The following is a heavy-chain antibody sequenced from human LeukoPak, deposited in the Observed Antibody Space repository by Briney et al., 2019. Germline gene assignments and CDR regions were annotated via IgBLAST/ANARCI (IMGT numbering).Heavy chain of an antibody. J-gene: IGHJ4*02. Sequence: GGSLRLSSAAAGLTFTSNTMSWVRQAPGKGLEWVSAFIGSGGTYYADSVRGRFTISRDNSKNTLYLQMSSLRAEDTALYYCATLYGDYGAYWGQGTQVTVSS. CDR1: GLTFTSNT. V-gene: IGHV3-23*01. D-gene: IGHD4-17*01. CDR2: FIGSGGT. CDR3: ATLYGDYGAY.